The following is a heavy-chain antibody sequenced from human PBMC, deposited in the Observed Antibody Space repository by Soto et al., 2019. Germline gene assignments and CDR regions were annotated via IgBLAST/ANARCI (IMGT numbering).Heavy chain of an antibody. CDR3: TTGRYYYDSSGYY. V-gene: IGHV3-15*01. J-gene: IGHJ1*01. CDR2: IKSKTDGGTT. D-gene: IGHD3-22*01. CDR1: GFTFSNAW. Sequence: GGSLRLSCAASGFTFSNAWMSWVRQAPGNGLEWVGRIKSKTDGGTTDYAAPVKGRFTISRDDSKNTLYLQMNSLKTEDTAVYYCTTGRYYYDSSGYYWGQGTLVTVSS.